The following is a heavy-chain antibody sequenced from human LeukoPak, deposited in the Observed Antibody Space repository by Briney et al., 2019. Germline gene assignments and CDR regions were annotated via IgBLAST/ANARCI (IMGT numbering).Heavy chain of an antibody. CDR3: ARGGGYYYGSGSPSDY. D-gene: IGHD3-10*01. CDR1: GFTFSSYG. CDR2: IRYDGSNK. Sequence: TGGSLRLSCAASGFTFSSYGMHWVRQAPGKGLEWVAFIRYDGSNKYYADSVKGRFTISRDDSKNTLYLQMNSLRAEDTAVYYCARGGGYYYGSGSPSDYWGQGTLVTVSS. J-gene: IGHJ4*02. V-gene: IGHV3-30*02.